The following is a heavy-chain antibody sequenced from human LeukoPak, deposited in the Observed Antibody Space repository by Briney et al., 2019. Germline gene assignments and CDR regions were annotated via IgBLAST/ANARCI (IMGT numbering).Heavy chain of an antibody. CDR3: AKDTTLFRELTRGGAFDF. V-gene: IGHV3-30*18. CDR1: GFTFSSYG. J-gene: IGHJ3*01. D-gene: IGHD3-10*01. CDR2: ISYDGSNK. Sequence: GGSLRLSCAASGFTFSSYGMHWVRQAPGKGLEWVAIISYDGSNKDYADSVKGRFTISRDNSKNTLYLQMNSLRAEDTALYYCAKDTTLFRELTRGGAFDFWGQGTMVAVSS.